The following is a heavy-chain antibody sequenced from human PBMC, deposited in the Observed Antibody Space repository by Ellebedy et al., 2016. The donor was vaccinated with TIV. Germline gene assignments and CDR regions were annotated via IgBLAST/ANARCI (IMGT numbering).Heavy chain of an antibody. J-gene: IGHJ4*02. D-gene: IGHD3-22*01. CDR3: AREALFDDNSGYYFDF. CDR2: IYYSGSS. V-gene: IGHV4-31*03. Sequence: MPSDTLSLTCTLSGGSISSISYYWTSIRQHPGQGLEWIGPIYYSGSSYYNPSLKCRLIISVATSKNQFSFKLTSVTAADTAVYYCAREALFDDNSGYYFDFWGQGTLVTVSS. CDR1: GGSISSISYY.